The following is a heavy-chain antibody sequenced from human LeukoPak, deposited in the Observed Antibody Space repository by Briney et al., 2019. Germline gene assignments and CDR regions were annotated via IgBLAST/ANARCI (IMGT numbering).Heavy chain of an antibody. D-gene: IGHD3-9*01. CDR3: AKDRGYDILTGYYKGPFDY. CDR1: GFTFSSYA. V-gene: IGHV3-23*01. J-gene: IGHJ4*02. Sequence: GGSLRLSCAASGFTFSSYAMGWVRQAPGKGLEWVSAISGSGGSTYYADSVKGRFTISRDNSKNTLYLQMNSLRAEDTAVYYCAKDRGYDILTGYYKGPFDYWGQGTLVTVSS. CDR2: ISGSGGST.